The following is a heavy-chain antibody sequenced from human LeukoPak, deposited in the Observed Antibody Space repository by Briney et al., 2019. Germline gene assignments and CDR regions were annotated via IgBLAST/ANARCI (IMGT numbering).Heavy chain of an antibody. CDR2: IYHSAST. V-gene: IGHV4-30-2*01. D-gene: IGHD6-13*01. Sequence: PSQTLSLTCAVSGGSISSGGYSWSWIRQPPGKGLEWIGYIYHSASTYYNPSLKSRVTISVDTSKNQFSLKLSSVTAAGTAVYYCARLVAATGNFDYWGQGTLVTVSS. J-gene: IGHJ4*02. CDR1: GGSISSGGYS. CDR3: ARLVAATGNFDY.